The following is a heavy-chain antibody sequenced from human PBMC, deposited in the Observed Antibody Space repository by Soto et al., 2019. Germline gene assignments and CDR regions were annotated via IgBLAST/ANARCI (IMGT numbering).Heavy chain of an antibody. D-gene: IGHD4-17*01. J-gene: IGHJ5*02. CDR3: ARGLGSVTTTRKFDP. V-gene: IGHV4-34*01. CDR2: INHSGST. Sequence: SETLSLTCAVYGGSFSGYYCSWIRQPPGKGLEWIGEINHSGSTNYNPSLKSRVTISVDTSKNQFSLKLSSVTAADTAVYYCARGLGSVTTTRKFDPWGQGTLVTVSS. CDR1: GGSFSGYY.